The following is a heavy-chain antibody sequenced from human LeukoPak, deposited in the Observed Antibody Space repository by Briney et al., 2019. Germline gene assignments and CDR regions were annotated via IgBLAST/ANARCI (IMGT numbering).Heavy chain of an antibody. CDR3: ARVGFYYDSSGYYYGRPDWFDP. V-gene: IGHV4-34*01. Sequence: ASETLSLTCAVYGGSFSGYYWSWIRQPPGKGLEWIGEINHSGSTNYNPPLKSRVTISVDTSKNQFSLKLSSVTAADTAVYYCARVGFYYDSSGYYYGRPDWFDPWGQGTLVTVSS. D-gene: IGHD3-22*01. J-gene: IGHJ5*02. CDR2: INHSGST. CDR1: GGSFSGYY.